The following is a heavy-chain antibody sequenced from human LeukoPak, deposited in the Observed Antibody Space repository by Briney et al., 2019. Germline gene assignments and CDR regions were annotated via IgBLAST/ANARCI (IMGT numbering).Heavy chain of an antibody. J-gene: IGHJ4*02. Sequence: GESLRISCKGSGYSFTSYWITWVRQMPGKGLEWMGRIDPSDSYTNYSPSFQGHVTISAGKSISTAYLQWSSLKASDTAMYYCARQASTYLDYWGQGTLVTVSS. CDR2: IDPSDSYT. CDR1: GYSFTSYW. CDR3: ARQASTYLDY. V-gene: IGHV5-10-1*01.